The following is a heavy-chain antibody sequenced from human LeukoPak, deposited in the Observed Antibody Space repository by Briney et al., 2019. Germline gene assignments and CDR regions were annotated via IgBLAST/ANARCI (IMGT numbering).Heavy chain of an antibody. Sequence: SETLSLTCTVSGGSISNNDYFWGWIRQPPGKGLGWIGSMNYGGSTHDNPSLKSRVTISVDTSKNQVSLKLSSVTAADTAVYYCARRVPGRSGNWFDPWGQGTLVTVSS. CDR3: ARRVPGRSGNWFDP. J-gene: IGHJ5*02. CDR2: MNYGGST. D-gene: IGHD2-2*01. V-gene: IGHV4-39*01. CDR1: GGSISNNDYF.